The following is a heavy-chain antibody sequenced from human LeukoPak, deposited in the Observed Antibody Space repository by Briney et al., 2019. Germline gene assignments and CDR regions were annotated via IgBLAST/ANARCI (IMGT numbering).Heavy chain of an antibody. CDR2: IYYSGYT. Sequence: PSETLSLTCTVSGGSISSHHWSWIRQPPGKGLEWIGYIYYSGYTNYNPSLKSRVTISVDTSKNQFSLKLSSVTAADTAVYYCASGYSGGWSYAFDIWGQGTMLTVSS. D-gene: IGHD6-19*01. CDR1: GGSISSHH. CDR3: ASGYSGGWSYAFDI. J-gene: IGHJ3*02. V-gene: IGHV4-59*11.